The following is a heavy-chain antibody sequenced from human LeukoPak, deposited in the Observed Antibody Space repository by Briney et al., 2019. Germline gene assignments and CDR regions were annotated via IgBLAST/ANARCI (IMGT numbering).Heavy chain of an antibody. J-gene: IGHJ2*01. Sequence: PSETLSLTCAVYGGSFSGYYWSWIRQPPGKGLEWIGYIYYSGSTNYNPSLKSRVTISVDTSKNQFSLKLSSVTAADTAVYYCARGSAYSYGYGPWYFDLWGRGTLVTVSS. CDR2: IYYSGST. V-gene: IGHV4-59*01. CDR1: GGSFSGYY. CDR3: ARGSAYSYGYGPWYFDL. D-gene: IGHD5-18*01.